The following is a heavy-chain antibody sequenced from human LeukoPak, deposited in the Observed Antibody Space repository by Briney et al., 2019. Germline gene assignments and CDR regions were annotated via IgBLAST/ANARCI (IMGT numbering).Heavy chain of an antibody. V-gene: IGHV3-23*01. Sequence: GGSLRLSCAASGFTVSSNHMSWVRQAPGKGLEWVSGISASGDSTYYADSVKGRFTISRDNSKNTLYLQMNSLRAEDTAVYYCAKMPVSYSSGWSTFDYWGQGNLVTVSS. J-gene: IGHJ4*02. CDR1: GFTVSSNH. CDR2: ISASGDST. D-gene: IGHD6-19*01. CDR3: AKMPVSYSSGWSTFDY.